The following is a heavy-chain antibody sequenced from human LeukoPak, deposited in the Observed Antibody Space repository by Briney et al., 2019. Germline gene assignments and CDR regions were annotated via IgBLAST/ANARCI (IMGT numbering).Heavy chain of an antibody. Sequence: GGSLRLSCTTSGLTFSTSGFNWVRQAPGKGLEWVASIGPTGFDRYHADSIKGRFTISRDNAKNSLYLQMNSLRAEDTAVYYCARSTRTYYYDSSGYLRDLQFDYWGQGTLVTVAS. CDR1: GLTFSTSG. D-gene: IGHD3-22*01. CDR2: IGPTGFDR. CDR3: ARSTRTYYYDSSGYLRDLQFDY. J-gene: IGHJ4*02. V-gene: IGHV3-21*01.